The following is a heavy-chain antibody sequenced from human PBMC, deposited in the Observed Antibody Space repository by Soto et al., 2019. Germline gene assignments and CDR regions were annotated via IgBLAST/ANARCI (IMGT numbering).Heavy chain of an antibody. Sequence: XXSLRLTYAASGLTFSSYAMHWVLQAPGKGLEWVAVISYDGSNKYYADSVKGRFTISRDNSKNTLYLQMNSLGAEDTAVYYCARDRDSSGWYFDYWGQGTLVTVSS. CDR3: ARDRDSSGWYFDY. CDR2: ISYDGSNK. CDR1: GLTFSSYA. J-gene: IGHJ4*02. V-gene: IGHV3-30-3*01. D-gene: IGHD6-19*01.